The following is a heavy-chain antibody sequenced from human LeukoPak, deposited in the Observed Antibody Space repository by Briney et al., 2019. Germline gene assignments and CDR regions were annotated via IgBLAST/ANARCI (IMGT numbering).Heavy chain of an antibody. Sequence: ASVKVSCKVSGYTLTELSMHWVRQAPGKGLEWMGGFDPEDGETIYAQKFQGRVTMTEDTSTDTAYMELSSLRAEDTAVYYCARDPDCSGGSCYSDYYYGMDVWGQGTTVTVSS. CDR2: FDPEDGET. CDR3: ARDPDCSGGSCYSDYYYGMDV. CDR1: GYTLTELS. V-gene: IGHV1-24*01. J-gene: IGHJ6*02. D-gene: IGHD2-15*01.